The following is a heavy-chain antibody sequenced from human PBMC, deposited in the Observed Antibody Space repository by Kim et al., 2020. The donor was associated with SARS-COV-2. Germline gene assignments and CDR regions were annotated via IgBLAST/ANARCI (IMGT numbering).Heavy chain of an antibody. D-gene: IGHD4-4*01. J-gene: IGHJ4*02. CDR3: ARRSGYSNSPNFDY. Sequence: YNPSLKSRVTISVDRSKNQFSLKLSSVTAADTAVYYCARRSGYSNSPNFDYWGQGTLVTVSS. V-gene: IGHV4-30-2*01.